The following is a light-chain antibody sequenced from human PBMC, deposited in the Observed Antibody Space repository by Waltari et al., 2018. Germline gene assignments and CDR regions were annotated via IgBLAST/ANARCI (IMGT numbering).Light chain of an antibody. CDR2: WAS. J-gene: IGKJ2*01. Sequence: DIVMTQSPDSLGVSLGERATIHCQSSQSAFYANHKNYLAWYQQRPGQPPKLLIYWASTRASGVPDRFSGSGSGTDFTLTISSLQAEDAAIYYCQQCYGSPYTFGQGTKLDI. CDR1: QSAFYANHKNY. CDR3: QQCYGSPYT. V-gene: IGKV4-1*01.